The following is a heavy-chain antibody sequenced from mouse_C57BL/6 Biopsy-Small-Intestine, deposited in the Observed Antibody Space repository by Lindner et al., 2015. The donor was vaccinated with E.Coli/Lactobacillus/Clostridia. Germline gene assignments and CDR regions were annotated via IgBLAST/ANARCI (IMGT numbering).Heavy chain of an antibody. CDR3: ARGELGRGDY. CDR2: IYPNNGGT. J-gene: IGHJ2*01. CDR1: GYTFTDYN. V-gene: IGHV1-34*02. D-gene: IGHD4-1*01. Sequence: VQLQESGPELVKPGASVKISCKASGYTFTDYNMDWVKQSHGKSLEWIGYIYPNNGGTGYNQKFKSKATLTVDKSSSTAYMELHSLTSEDSAVYSCARGELGRGDYWGQGTTLTVSS.